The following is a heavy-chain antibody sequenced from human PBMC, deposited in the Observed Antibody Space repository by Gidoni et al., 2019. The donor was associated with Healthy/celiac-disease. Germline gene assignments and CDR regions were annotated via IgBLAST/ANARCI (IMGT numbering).Heavy chain of an antibody. CDR1: GGTFSSYA. CDR3: ARGLGIAVAGTREDYYYYGMDV. V-gene: IGHV1-69*01. J-gene: IGHJ6*02. CDR2: IIPIFGTA. D-gene: IGHD6-19*01. Sequence: QVQLVQSGAEVQKPGSSVKVSCTASGGTFSSYAISWVRQAPGQGLEWMGGIIPIFGTANYAQKFQGRVTITADESTSTAYMELSSLRSEDTAVYYCARGLGIAVAGTREDYYYYGMDVWGQGTTVTVSS.